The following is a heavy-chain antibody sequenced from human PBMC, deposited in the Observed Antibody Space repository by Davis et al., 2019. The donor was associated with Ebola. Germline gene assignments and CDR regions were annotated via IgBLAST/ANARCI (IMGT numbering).Heavy chain of an antibody. J-gene: IGHJ4*02. CDR1: GGSISSSNW. CDR2: IYHSGST. Sequence: SETLSLTCAVSGGSISSSNWWSWVRQPPGKGLEWIGEIYHSGSTNYNPSLKSRVTISVDKSKNQFSLKLTSVTAADTAVYYCARQRAGYNDFDYWGQGTLVTVSS. D-gene: IGHD5-24*01. CDR3: ARQRAGYNDFDY. V-gene: IGHV4-4*02.